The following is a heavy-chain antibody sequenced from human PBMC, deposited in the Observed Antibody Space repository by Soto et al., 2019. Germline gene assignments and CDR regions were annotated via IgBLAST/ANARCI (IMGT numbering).Heavy chain of an antibody. D-gene: IGHD1-26*01. CDR3: ASDHFYSGSYYLDY. CDR1: GHTFTSYG. J-gene: IGHJ4*02. V-gene: IGHV1-18*01. CDR2: ISAYNGNT. Sequence: QVQLVQSGAEVKKPGASVKVSCKASGHTFTSYGISWVRQAPGQGLVWMGWISAYNGNTNYAQKLQGRVTMTTDTSTSTAYMELRSMRSDDTAVYYCASDHFYSGSYYLDYWGQGTLVTVSS.